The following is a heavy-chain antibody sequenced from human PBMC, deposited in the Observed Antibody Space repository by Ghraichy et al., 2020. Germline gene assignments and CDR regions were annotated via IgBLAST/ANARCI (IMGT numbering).Heavy chain of an antibody. V-gene: IGHV1-2*02. Sequence: ASVKVSCKASGYTFTGYYMHWVRQAPGQGLEWMGWINPNSGGTNYAQKFQGRVTMTRDTSISTAYMELSRLRSDDTAVYYCARAEDDYGDYNGMDVWGQGTTVTVSS. CDR3: ARAEDDYGDYNGMDV. CDR2: INPNSGGT. D-gene: IGHD4-17*01. CDR1: GYTFTGYY. J-gene: IGHJ6*02.